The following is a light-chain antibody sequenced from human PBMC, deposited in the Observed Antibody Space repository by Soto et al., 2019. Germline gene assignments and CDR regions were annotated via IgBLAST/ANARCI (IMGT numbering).Light chain of an antibody. CDR1: QSVSSSY. Sequence: EIVLTQSPGTLSLSPGERATLSCRASQSVSSSYLAWYQQKPGQAPRLLIYGASSRATGIPDRFSGSGSGTDFTLTIGRLVPEDFAVYYCQQYGSSPRTFGQGTRLEIK. V-gene: IGKV3-20*01. CDR3: QQYGSSPRT. J-gene: IGKJ5*01. CDR2: GAS.